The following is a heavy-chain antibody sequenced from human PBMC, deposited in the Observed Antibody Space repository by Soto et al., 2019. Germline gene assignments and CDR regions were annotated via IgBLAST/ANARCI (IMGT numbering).Heavy chain of an antibody. J-gene: IGHJ4*02. CDR1: GFTVSSNY. CDR2: IYSGGST. Sequence: PGGSLRLSCAASGFTVSSNYMSWVRQAPGKGLEWVSVIYSGGSTYYADSVKGRFTISRDNSKNTLYLQMNSLRAEDTAVYYCARAPVTVTTPSFDYWGQGTLVTVSS. V-gene: IGHV3-66*01. D-gene: IGHD4-4*01. CDR3: ARAPVTVTTPSFDY.